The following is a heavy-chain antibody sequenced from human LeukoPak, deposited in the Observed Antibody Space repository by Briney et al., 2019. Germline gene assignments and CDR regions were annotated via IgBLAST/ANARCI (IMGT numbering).Heavy chain of an antibody. Sequence: PSETLSLTCTVSGGSISSYYWSWIRQPPGKGLEWIGYIYYSGSTNYNPSLKSRVTISVDTSKNQFSLKLSSVTAADTAVYYCARSGSWYAKSNWFDPWGQGTLVTVSS. CDR2: IYYSGST. J-gene: IGHJ5*02. CDR1: GGSISSYY. CDR3: ARSGSWYAKSNWFDP. V-gene: IGHV4-59*01. D-gene: IGHD6-13*01.